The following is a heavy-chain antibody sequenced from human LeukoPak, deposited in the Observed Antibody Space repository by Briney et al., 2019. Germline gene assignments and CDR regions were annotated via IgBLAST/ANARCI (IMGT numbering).Heavy chain of an antibody. CDR2: IYYSGST. CDR3: ARMNIVGATLYYFDY. CDR1: GDSISSGGNY. V-gene: IGHV4-31*03. J-gene: IGHJ4*02. Sequence: SETLSLTCTVSGDSISSGGNYWSWIRQHPGRGPEWIGYIYYSGSTSYNPSLKSRVAISVDTSKNHFSLKLSSVTAADTAIYYCARMNIVGATLYYFDYWGQGTLVTVSS. D-gene: IGHD1-26*01.